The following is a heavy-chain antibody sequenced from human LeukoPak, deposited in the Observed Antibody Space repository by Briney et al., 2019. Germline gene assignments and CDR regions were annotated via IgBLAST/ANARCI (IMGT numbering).Heavy chain of an antibody. CDR1: GFTFSNAW. Sequence: KPGGSLRLSCAASGFTFSNAWMSWVRQAPGKGLEWVGRIKIKTDGGTTDYAAPVKGRFTISRDDSKNTLYLLMDSLKTEDTAVYYCTTWFYGSGTSWGQGTLVTVSS. V-gene: IGHV3-15*01. CDR3: TTWFYGSGTS. CDR2: IKIKTDGGTT. D-gene: IGHD3-10*01. J-gene: IGHJ5*02.